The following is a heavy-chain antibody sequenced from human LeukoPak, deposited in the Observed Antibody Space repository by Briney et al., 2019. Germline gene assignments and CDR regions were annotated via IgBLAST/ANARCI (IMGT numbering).Heavy chain of an antibody. V-gene: IGHV4-59*08. CDR1: GVSISSYY. CDR3: ATQGYSSGWYMYY. D-gene: IGHD6-19*01. CDR2: IYYSGST. Sequence: SETLSLTCTVSGVSISSYYWSWIRQPPGKGLEWIGYIYYSGSTNYNPSLKSRVTISVDTTKNQFSLKLSSVTAANPAVYYCATQGYSSGWYMYYWGQGTLVTVSS. J-gene: IGHJ4*02.